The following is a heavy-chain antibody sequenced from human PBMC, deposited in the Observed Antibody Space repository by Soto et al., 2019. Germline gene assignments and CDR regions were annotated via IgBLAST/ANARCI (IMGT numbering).Heavy chain of an antibody. Sequence: ASVKVSCKASGYTFTSYAMHWVRQAPGQRLEWMGWINAGNGNTKYSQKFQGRVTITRDTSASTAYMELSSLSSEDTAVYYCARDGWDCSGGSCPYYYYYYMDVWGKGTTVTVSS. CDR3: ARDGWDCSGGSCPYYYYYYMDV. V-gene: IGHV1-3*01. D-gene: IGHD2-15*01. CDR1: GYTFTSYA. CDR2: INAGNGNT. J-gene: IGHJ6*03.